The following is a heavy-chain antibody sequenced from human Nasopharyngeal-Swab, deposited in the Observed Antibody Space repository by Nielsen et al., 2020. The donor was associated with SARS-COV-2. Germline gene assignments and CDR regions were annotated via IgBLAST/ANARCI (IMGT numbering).Heavy chain of an antibody. Sequence: GESLKISCAASGFAFIDYSMDWVRQAPGKGLEWVSYIASSSSTRYYADSVKGRFTVSRDNAKNSLYLQMNSLRAEDTALYYCARDRYLARWGQGTLVTVSS. CDR2: IASSSSTR. D-gene: IGHD3-16*02. V-gene: IGHV3-48*01. CDR3: ARDRYLAR. J-gene: IGHJ4*02. CDR1: GFAFIDYS.